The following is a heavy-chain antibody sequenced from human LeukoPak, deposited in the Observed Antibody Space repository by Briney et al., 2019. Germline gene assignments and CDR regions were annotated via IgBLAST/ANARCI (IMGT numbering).Heavy chain of an antibody. CDR3: ARDPSEYSSSSITFDY. D-gene: IGHD6-6*01. CDR2: IYHIGNT. CDR1: GYSISSGYY. V-gene: IGHV4-38-2*02. Sequence: SETLSLTCALSGYSISSGYYWGWIRQPPGKGLEWIGSIYHIGNTYYNPPLKSRVTISVDPSKNQFSLKLSSVTAADTAVYYCARDPSEYSSSSITFDYWGQGTLVTVSS. J-gene: IGHJ4*02.